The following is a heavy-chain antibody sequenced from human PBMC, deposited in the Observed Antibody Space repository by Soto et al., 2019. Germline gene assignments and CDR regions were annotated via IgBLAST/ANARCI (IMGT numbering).Heavy chain of an antibody. Sequence: GGSLRLSCAASGFTVSSNYMSWVRQAPGKGLEWVSVIYSGGRTYYADSVKGRFTISRDNSKNTLYLQMNSLRAEDTAVYYCARENYYYDSSGYLSGWFDPWGQGTQVTVSS. J-gene: IGHJ5*02. V-gene: IGHV3-53*01. CDR2: IYSGGRT. D-gene: IGHD3-22*01. CDR3: ARENYYYDSSGYLSGWFDP. CDR1: GFTVSSNY.